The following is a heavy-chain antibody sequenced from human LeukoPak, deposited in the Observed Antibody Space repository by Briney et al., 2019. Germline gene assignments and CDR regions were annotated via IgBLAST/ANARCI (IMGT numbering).Heavy chain of an antibody. CDR3: AREVSSSWFSPQYGMDV. D-gene: IGHD6-13*01. J-gene: IGHJ6*02. CDR2: IWYDESNT. Sequence: PGGSLRLSCAASGFTFSSYGMHWVRQAPGKGLEWVAVIWYDESNTYYAHYVKGRFTISRDNSKNTLYLQMNSLRAEDTAVYYCAREVSSSWFSPQYGMDVWGQGTTVTVSS. V-gene: IGHV3-33*01. CDR1: GFTFSSYG.